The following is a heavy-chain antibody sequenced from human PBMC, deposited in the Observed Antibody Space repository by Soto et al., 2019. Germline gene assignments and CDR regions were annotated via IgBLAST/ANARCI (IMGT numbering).Heavy chain of an antibody. D-gene: IGHD5-12*01. CDR1: GDSFTSDW. V-gene: IGHV5-10-1*01. J-gene: IGHJ3*02. Sequence: PGGSLKICCKGTGDSFTSDWSRCVREMPGKGLEWMGRIDPSDSYTNYSPSFQGHVTISADKSISTAYLQWSSLKASDTAMYYCARQRKMATNDAFDIWGQGTMVTVSS. CDR3: ARQRKMATNDAFDI. CDR2: IDPSDSYT.